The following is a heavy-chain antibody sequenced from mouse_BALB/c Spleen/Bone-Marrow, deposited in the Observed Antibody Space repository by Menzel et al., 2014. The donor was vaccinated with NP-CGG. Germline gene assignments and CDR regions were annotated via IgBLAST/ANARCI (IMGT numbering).Heavy chain of an antibody. CDR3: ARQTYYDYDGYFDR. V-gene: IGHV5-6*01. J-gene: IGHJ2*01. CDR1: GFTFSSYG. CDR2: ISSGGSYT. Sequence: EVQLVESGGDLVKPGGSLKLSCAASGFTFSSYGMSWVRQAPDKRLEWVATISSGGSYTYYPDSVKGRFTISRDNAKNTLYLQMSSLKSEDTAMYYCARQTYYDYDGYFDRWGQCTPLPVTS. D-gene: IGHD2-4*01.